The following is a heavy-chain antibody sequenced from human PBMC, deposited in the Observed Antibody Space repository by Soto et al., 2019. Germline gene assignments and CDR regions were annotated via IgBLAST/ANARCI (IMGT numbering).Heavy chain of an antibody. J-gene: IGHJ6*02. CDR2: IYYSGST. CDR1: GGSVSSGSYY. CDR3: ARVGPEMATIARYYYYGMDV. D-gene: IGHD5-12*01. Sequence: SETLSLTCTVYGGSVSSGSYYWSWIRQPPGKGLEWIGYIYYSGSTNYNPSLKSRVTISVDTSKNQFSLKLSSVTAADTAVHYCARVGPEMATIARYYYYGMDVWGQGTTVTVSS. V-gene: IGHV4-61*01.